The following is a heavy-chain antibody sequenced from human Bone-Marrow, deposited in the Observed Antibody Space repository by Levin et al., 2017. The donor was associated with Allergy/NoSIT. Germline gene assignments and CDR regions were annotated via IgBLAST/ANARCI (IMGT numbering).Heavy chain of an antibody. CDR2: VGKGGDTT. D-gene: IGHD6-13*01. Sequence: GESLKISCAASGFTFSSCAMDWVRQSPGKGLEWVSGVGKGGDTTYYAGSVKGRFTISRDNSKNTLYLQMNSLRVEDTAVYYCVKGPRAASPTAYWGQGTLVTVSS. V-gene: IGHV3-23*01. CDR1: GFTFSSCA. J-gene: IGHJ4*02. CDR3: VKGPRAASPTAY.